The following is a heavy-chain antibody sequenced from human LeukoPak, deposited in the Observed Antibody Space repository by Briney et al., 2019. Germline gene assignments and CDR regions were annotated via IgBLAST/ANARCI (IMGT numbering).Heavy chain of an antibody. J-gene: IGHJ6*02. CDR1: GFTFSSYT. V-gene: IGHV3-23*01. CDR2: ITTSDGNT. D-gene: IGHD5-18*01. Sequence: PGGSLRLSCAASGFTFSSYTMSWVRQAPGKGLEWVSTITTSDGNTYYADSVKGRFTVSRDNSKNTLFLQMNSLRAEDTAVYYCAKVSGRIQIWPQPFGDGMDVWGQGTTVTVSS. CDR3: AKVSGRIQIWPQPFGDGMDV.